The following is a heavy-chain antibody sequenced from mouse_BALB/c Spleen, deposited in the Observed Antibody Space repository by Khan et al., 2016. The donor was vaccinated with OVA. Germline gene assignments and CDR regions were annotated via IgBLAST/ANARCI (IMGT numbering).Heavy chain of an antibody. D-gene: IGHD2-2*01. CDR3: AFYGYFSAWFAY. J-gene: IGHJ3*01. CDR2: INPNNGGT. CDR1: GYSFTGYY. V-gene: IGHV1-26*01. Sequence: VQLQQSGPDLVKPGASVKISCKASGYSFTGYYMHWVKQSHGKSLEWIGRINPNNGGTSYNQKFKGKAILTVEKSSSTDYMELRSLNSEDSAVYYCAFYGYFSAWFAYWRQGTLVPVSA.